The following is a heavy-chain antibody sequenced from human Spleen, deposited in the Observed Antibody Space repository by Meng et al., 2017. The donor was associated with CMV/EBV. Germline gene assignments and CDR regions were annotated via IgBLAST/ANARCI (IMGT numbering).Heavy chain of an antibody. CDR1: GGSFSGYY. V-gene: IGHV4-34*01. CDR2: IDHTGST. D-gene: IGHD6-19*01. J-gene: IGHJ4*02. CDR3: ARVRL. Sequence: PSWTLSLTCAVYGGSFSGYYWSWIRQPPGEGLEWIGEIDHTGSTNYNPSLKSRVTLSVDTSKNQISLNLTSVTAADTAVYYCARVRLWGQGTLVTVSS.